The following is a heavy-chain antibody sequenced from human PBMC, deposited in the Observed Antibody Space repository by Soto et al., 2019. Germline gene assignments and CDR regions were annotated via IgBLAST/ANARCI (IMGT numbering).Heavy chain of an antibody. D-gene: IGHD3-3*01. V-gene: IGHV4-4*02. Sequence: QVQLQESGPGLVKPSGTLSLTCAVSSGSISSSNWWSWVRQPPGKGLEWIGEIYPRGSTNYNPSLQSRVTISVDKSKNQFSLKVSSVTAADTAVYYCAREGILRFLEWEAYYMDVWGKGTTVTVSS. CDR1: SGSISSSNW. CDR3: AREGILRFLEWEAYYMDV. CDR2: IYPRGST. J-gene: IGHJ6*03.